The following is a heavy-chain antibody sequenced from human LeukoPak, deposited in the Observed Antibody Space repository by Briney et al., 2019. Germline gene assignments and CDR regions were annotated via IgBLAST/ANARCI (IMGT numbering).Heavy chain of an antibody. CDR1: GYSITSGYY. CDR3: ARRYSNYFFDY. J-gene: IGHJ4*02. Sequence: KPSETLSLTCAVSGYSITSGYYWAWIRQPPGKGLEWIGNIYHSGSTYYNASPKSRVTISVDTSKNQFSLKLSSVTAADTAVYYCARRYSNYFFDYWGQGTLVTVSS. CDR2: IYHSGST. D-gene: IGHD4-11*01. V-gene: IGHV4-38-2*01.